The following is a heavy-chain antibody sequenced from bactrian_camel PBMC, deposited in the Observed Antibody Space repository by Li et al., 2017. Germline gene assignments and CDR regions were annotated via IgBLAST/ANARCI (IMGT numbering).Heavy chain of an antibody. CDR3: GLVATGYYCQPLFSSHRTAGY. Sequence: VQLVESGGGSVQTGGSLRLSCATSGYTSNTFCMAWFRQATGKDREGVAHIDTGGSTTYADSVRGRFTISRDNAKQTVLLQIDSAKPEDTGTYYCGLVATGYYCQPLFSSHRTAGYWGQGTQVTVS. V-gene: IGHV3S53*01. J-gene: IGHJ6*01. D-gene: IGHD3*01. CDR1: GYTSNTFC. CDR2: IDTGGST.